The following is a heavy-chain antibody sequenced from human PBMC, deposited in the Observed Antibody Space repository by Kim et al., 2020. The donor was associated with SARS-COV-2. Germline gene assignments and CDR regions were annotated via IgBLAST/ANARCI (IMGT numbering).Heavy chain of an antibody. CDR2: IYYSGST. V-gene: IGHV4-39*01. CDR1: GGSISSSSYY. Sequence: SETLSLTCTVSGGSISSSSYYWGWIRQPPGKGLEWIGSIYYSGSTYYNPSLKSRVTISVDTSKNQFSLKLSSVTAADTAVYYCASHLMRFGVVHDAFDIWGQGTMVTVSS. J-gene: IGHJ3*02. CDR3: ASHLMRFGVVHDAFDI. D-gene: IGHD3-3*01.